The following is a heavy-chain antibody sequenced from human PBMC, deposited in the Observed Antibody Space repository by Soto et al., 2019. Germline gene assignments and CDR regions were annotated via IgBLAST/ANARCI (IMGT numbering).Heavy chain of an antibody. D-gene: IGHD2-21*02. Sequence: SDTLSLTCAVSSGSLSSSNWWSWVRQPPGKGLEWIGDIFYSGGTNYNPSLKTRVTISVDTSKNQFSLRLTSVTAADTALYYCARSPPLAYCGDDCYNPLDYWGPGTLVTVS. CDR3: ARSPPLAYCGDDCYNPLDY. CDR1: SGSLSSSNW. J-gene: IGHJ4*02. V-gene: IGHV4-4*02. CDR2: IFYSGGT.